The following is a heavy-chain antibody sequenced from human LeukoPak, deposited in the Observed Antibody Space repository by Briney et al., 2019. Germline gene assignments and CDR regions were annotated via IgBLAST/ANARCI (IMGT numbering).Heavy chain of an antibody. CDR2: IIPSGGST. J-gene: IGHJ4*02. V-gene: IGHV1-46*01. CDR3: Y. D-gene: IGHD3-10*01. Sequence: ASVKVSCKASGYTYANHYIHWVRQAPGQGVEWMGVIIPSGGSTNYAQRFQGRLTVTTDTSTSTVYYCATTPLVRGPLYYFDYWGQGTLVTVSA. CDR1: GYTYANHY.